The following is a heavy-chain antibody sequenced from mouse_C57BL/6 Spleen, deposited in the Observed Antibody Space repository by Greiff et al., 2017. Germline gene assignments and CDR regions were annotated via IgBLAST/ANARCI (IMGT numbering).Heavy chain of an antibody. CDR1: GYTFTSYG. Sequence: VQLQQSGAELVKPGASVKLSCKASGYTFTSYGMHWVKQRPGQGLEWIGYIYPGSGYTNYNQKFKGKATLTADKSSSTAYMQLGSLTSEDSAVYDCARDYGCSYELDCWGQGTTVTVAS. CDR2: IYPGSGYT. V-gene: IGHV1-7*01. CDR3: ARDYGCSYELDC. J-gene: IGHJ4*01. D-gene: IGHD1-1*01.